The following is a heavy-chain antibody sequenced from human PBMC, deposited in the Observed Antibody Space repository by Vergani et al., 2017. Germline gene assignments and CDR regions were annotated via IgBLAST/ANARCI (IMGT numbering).Heavy chain of an antibody. CDR3: ARLYGRDSNRSKYFDY. Sequence: EVQLVQSGAEVKKPGESLKISCQISGYSFTNYWIGWVRQMPGKGLEWMGIVHPADSDTRYSPSFQGQVTISVDKSISTAYLQRSSLRASDSAMYYCARLYGRDSNRSKYFDYWGQGTLVTVSS. CDR1: GYSFTNYW. CDR2: VHPADSDT. D-gene: IGHD3-22*01. V-gene: IGHV5-51*01. J-gene: IGHJ4*02.